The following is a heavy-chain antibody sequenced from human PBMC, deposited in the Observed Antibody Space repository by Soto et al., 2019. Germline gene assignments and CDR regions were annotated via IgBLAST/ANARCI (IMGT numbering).Heavy chain of an antibody. J-gene: IGHJ3*02. CDR3: ARGRFNAFGI. CDR2: TYYRSKWYN. CDR1: GASVSSNSVA. Sequence: QVQLQQSGPGLVKPSQTLSLTCAISGASVSSNSVAWNWIRQSPSRGLEWLGRTYYRSKWYNDYGVTVKGRITINPDTSKSQFSRQLNSVTPEDTAVYYCARGRFNAFGIWGQGTMVTVSS. V-gene: IGHV6-1*01. D-gene: IGHD3-3*01.